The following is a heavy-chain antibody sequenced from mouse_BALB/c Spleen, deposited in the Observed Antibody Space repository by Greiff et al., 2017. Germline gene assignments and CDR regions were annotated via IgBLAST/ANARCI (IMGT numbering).Heavy chain of an antibody. CDR3: ARWDYCYAMDY. CDR1: GFTFSSFW. D-gene: IGHD2-13*01. V-gene: IGHV5-17*02. CDR2: ISRGSSNI. J-gene: IGHJ4*01. Sequence: EVQVLESGGGLVQPGGSLKLSCAASGFTFSSFWMHWVRQAPEQGLEWVADISRGSSNIYYADTVKGRITISRDNPKNTLFLQMTSRRTEDAAVYYCARWDYCYAMDYWGQGTSVTVSS.